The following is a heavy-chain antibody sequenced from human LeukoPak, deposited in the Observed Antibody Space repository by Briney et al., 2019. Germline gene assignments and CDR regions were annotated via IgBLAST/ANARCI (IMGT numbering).Heavy chain of an antibody. CDR2: INSSSSTI. D-gene: IGHD3-22*01. CDR1: GFTFSSYS. J-gene: IGHJ4*02. CDR3: ARELMGLTMIVVVNPIDY. V-gene: IGHV3-48*04. Sequence: GSLRLSCAASGFTFSSYSMNWVRQAPGKGLEWVSYINSSSSTIYYADSVKGRFTISRDNAKNSLFLQMNSLRAEDTAVYYCARELMGLTMIVVVNPIDYWGQGTLVTVSS.